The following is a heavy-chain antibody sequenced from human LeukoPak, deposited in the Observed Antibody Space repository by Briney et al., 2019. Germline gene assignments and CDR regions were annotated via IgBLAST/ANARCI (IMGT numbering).Heavy chain of an antibody. CDR3: ARAVSAAAVVIQH. CDR2: IWYDGSNK. Sequence: GGSLRLSCAASGFTFSSYWMHWVRQAPGKGLEWVAVIWYDGSNKYYADSVKGRFTISRDNSKNTLYLQMNSLRAEDTAVYYCARAVSAAAVVIQHWGQGTLVTVSS. D-gene: IGHD6-13*01. J-gene: IGHJ1*01. V-gene: IGHV3-33*08. CDR1: GFTFSSYW.